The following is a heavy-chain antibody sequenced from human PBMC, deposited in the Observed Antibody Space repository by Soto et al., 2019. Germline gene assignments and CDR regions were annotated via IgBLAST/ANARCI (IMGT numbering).Heavy chain of an antibody. J-gene: IGHJ4*02. CDR2: INSDGSST. Sequence: EVQLVESGGGLVQPGGSLRLSCAASGFTLSSYWMHWVRQVPGKGLVWVSRINSDGSSTTYADSVKGRFTISRDNAKNTLYLQRNSLRAEDTAVSYCAVAVAGPTAIGYWGQGTLVTVSS. D-gene: IGHD6-19*01. V-gene: IGHV3-74*01. CDR3: AVAVAGPTAIGY. CDR1: GFTLSSYW.